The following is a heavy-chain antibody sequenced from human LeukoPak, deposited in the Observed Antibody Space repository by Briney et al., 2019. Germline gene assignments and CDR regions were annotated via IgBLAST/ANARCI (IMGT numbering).Heavy chain of an antibody. J-gene: IGHJ4*02. CDR1: GFTVSSNY. V-gene: IGHV3-66*01. CDR3: ARGPAACTNICYGYLDY. CDR2: IYGGGST. Sequence: GGSLRLSCAASGFTVSSNYMSWVRQAPGKGLEWVSVIYGGGSTYYADSVKGRFTISRDNSKNTLFLQMNSLRAEDTAVYYCARGPAACTNICYGYLDYWGQGTLVTVSS. D-gene: IGHD2-2*01.